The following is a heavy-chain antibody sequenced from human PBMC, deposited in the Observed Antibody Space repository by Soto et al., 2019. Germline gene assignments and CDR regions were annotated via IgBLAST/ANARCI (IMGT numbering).Heavy chain of an antibody. CDR2: ISGSGGST. CDR1: GFTFSSYA. J-gene: IGHJ5*02. Sequence: EAQLLESGGGLVQPGGSLRLSCAASGFTFSSYAMSWVRQAPGKGLEWVSTISGSGGSTYYADSVKGRFTISRDNSKNTLYLQLNSLRAEDTAVYYCAKDRTTAGTTGRFDPWGQGTLVTVSS. V-gene: IGHV3-23*01. D-gene: IGHD1-1*01. CDR3: AKDRTTAGTTGRFDP.